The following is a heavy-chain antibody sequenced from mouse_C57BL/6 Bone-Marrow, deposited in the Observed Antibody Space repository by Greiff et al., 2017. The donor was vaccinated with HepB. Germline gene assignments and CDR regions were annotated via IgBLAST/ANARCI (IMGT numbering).Heavy chain of an antibody. CDR3: TSYDYDGPYFDY. CDR1: GFNIKDDY. Sequence: EVQLQQSGAELVRPGASVKLSCTASGFNIKDDYMHWVKQRPEQGLEWIGWIDPENGDTEYASKFQGKATITADTSSNTAYLQLSSLTSEDTSVYYCTSYDYDGPYFDYWGQGTTLTVSS. J-gene: IGHJ2*01. CDR2: IDPENGDT. D-gene: IGHD2-4*01. V-gene: IGHV14-4*01.